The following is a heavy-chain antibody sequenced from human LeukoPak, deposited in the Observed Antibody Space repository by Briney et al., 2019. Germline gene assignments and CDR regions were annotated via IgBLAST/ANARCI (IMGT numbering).Heavy chain of an antibody. D-gene: IGHD3-10*01. J-gene: IGHJ4*03. Sequence: GGSLRLSCAASGFTFSSYWMSWVRQAPGKGLEWVSAISGSGGSTYYADSVKGRFTISRDNSKNTLYLQMNSLRAEDTAVYYCAKGGRAYGSGSYGYFDYWGQGTLVTVSS. CDR2: ISGSGGST. CDR3: AKGGRAYGSGSYGYFDY. V-gene: IGHV3-23*01. CDR1: GFTFSSYW.